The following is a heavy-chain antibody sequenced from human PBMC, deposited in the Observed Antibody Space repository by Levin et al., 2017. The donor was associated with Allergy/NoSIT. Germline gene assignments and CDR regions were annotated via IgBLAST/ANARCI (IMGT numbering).Heavy chain of an antibody. CDR1: GFTFSNYA. D-gene: IGHD6-19*01. Sequence: PGGSLRLSCAASGFTFSNYAMSWVRQAPGKGLEWVSAISGTGGSTYYADSVKGRFTISRDNSKNTLYLQMNSLRAEDTAVYFCVKDLKAVAASYYYYGMDVWGQGTTVIVSS. J-gene: IGHJ6*02. V-gene: IGHV3-23*01. CDR3: VKDLKAVAASYYYYGMDV. CDR2: ISGTGGST.